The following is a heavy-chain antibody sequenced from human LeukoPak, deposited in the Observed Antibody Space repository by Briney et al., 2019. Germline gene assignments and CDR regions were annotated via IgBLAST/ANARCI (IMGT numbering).Heavy chain of an antibody. D-gene: IGHD4-23*01. V-gene: IGHV3-23*01. CDR1: GFTFSNYA. J-gene: IGHJ4*02. CDR2: LSDNGGSP. Sequence: GGSLRLSCAASGFTFSNYAMSWVRQAPGKGLEWVSSLSDNGGSPYYADSVKGRFTISRDNSKNMLYLHMNSLRVEDTAVYYCARGGKATVVTMWGQGILVTVSS. CDR3: ARGGKATVVTM.